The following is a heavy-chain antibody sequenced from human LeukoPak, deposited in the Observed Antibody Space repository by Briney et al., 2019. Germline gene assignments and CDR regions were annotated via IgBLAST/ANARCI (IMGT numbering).Heavy chain of an antibody. CDR3: ARDPRGYSNGLDYFDY. V-gene: IGHV3-48*03. Sequence: PGGSLRLSCAASGFTFSSYELNWVRQAPGKGLEWVSYISSSGSTIYYAKPVKGRFTISRENAKNSLYLKMHSLRDEDTAVYYCARDPRGYSNGLDYFDYWGLGALVTVSS. J-gene: IGHJ4*02. D-gene: IGHD5-18*01. CDR1: GFTFSSYE. CDR2: ISSSGSTI.